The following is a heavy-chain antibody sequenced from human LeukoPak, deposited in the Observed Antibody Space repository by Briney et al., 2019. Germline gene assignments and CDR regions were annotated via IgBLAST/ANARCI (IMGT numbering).Heavy chain of an antibody. Sequence: ASVKVSCKASGYTFTAYYIHWVRQAPGQGLEWTGWISPNSGGTDYAQKFQGRVTMTRDTSISTTYVELSSLTSDDTAVYYCAIQPWGSGNNWYFDLWGRGTLVTVLS. CDR2: ISPNSGGT. CDR1: GYTFTAYY. J-gene: IGHJ2*01. V-gene: IGHV1-2*02. D-gene: IGHD7-27*01. CDR3: AIQPWGSGNNWYFDL.